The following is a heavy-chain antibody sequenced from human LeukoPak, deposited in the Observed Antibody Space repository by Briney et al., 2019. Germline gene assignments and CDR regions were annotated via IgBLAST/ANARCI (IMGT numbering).Heavy chain of an antibody. D-gene: IGHD2-21*02. V-gene: IGHV3-23*01. CDR2: ISGSGGST. CDR3: ARARHIVVVTAGFDY. CDR1: GFTFSSYA. J-gene: IGHJ4*02. Sequence: GGSLRLSCAASGFTFSSYAMSWVRQAPGKGLEWVSAISGSGGSTYYADSVKGRFTISRDNSKNTLYLQMNSLRSEDTAVYYCARARHIVVVTAGFDYWGQGTLVTVSS.